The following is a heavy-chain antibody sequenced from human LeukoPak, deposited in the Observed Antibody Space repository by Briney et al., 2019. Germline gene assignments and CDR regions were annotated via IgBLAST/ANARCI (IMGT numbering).Heavy chain of an antibody. J-gene: IGHJ3*02. V-gene: IGHV4-4*02. D-gene: IGHD2-2*01. CDR1: GGSISRSNW. CDR3: AREYRYCSSTSCYYFAFDI. CDR2: IYHSGST. Sequence: SETLSLTCAVSGGSISRSNWWSWIRQPPGEGLEWIGEIYHSGSTNYNPSLKSRVTISVDKSKNQFSLKLSSVTAADTAVYYCAREYRYCSSTSCYYFAFDIWGQGTMVTVSS.